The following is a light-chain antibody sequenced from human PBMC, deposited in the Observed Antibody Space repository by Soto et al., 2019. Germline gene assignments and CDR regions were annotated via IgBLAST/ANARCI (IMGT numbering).Light chain of an antibody. CDR2: GAS. J-gene: IGKJ1*01. CDR1: QSVSSN. CDR3: QQYNNCLWT. Sequence: DIVMTQSPATLSVSPGERATLSCRATQSVSSNLAWYQQKPGQAPRLLIYGASSRATGIPARFSGSGSGTKFTLTISSLQSEDFAVYYCQQYNNCLWTFGQGTKVDIK. V-gene: IGKV3-15*01.